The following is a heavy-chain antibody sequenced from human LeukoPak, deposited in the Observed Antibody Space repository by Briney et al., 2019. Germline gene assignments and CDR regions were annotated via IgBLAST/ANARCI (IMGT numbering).Heavy chain of an antibody. D-gene: IGHD3-22*01. Sequence: KPSETLSLTCTVSGGSVSSGSYYWSWIRQPPGKGLEWIGYIYYSGSTNYNPSLKSRVTISVDTSKNQFSLKLSSVTAADTAVYYCARDTYDSSGYRGKHDAFDIWGQGTMVTVSS. J-gene: IGHJ3*02. CDR2: IYYSGST. CDR3: ARDTYDSSGYRGKHDAFDI. V-gene: IGHV4-61*01. CDR1: GGSVSSGSYY.